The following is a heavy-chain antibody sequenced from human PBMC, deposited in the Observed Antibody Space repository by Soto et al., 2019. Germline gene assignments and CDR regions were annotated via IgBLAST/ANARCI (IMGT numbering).Heavy chain of an antibody. Sequence: ASVKVSCKASGYTFTGYYMHWVRQAPGQGLEWMGWINPNSGGTNYAQKFQGWVTMTRDTSISTAYMELSRLRSDDTAVYYCAAERGGYDPHYYYGMDVWGQGTTVTVS. D-gene: IGHD5-12*01. CDR2: INPNSGGT. CDR3: AAERGGYDPHYYYGMDV. V-gene: IGHV1-2*04. CDR1: GYTFTGYY. J-gene: IGHJ6*02.